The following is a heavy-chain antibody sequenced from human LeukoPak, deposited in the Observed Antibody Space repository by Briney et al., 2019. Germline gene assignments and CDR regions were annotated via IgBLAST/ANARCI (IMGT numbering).Heavy chain of an antibody. CDR2: ISVTGDST. CDR3: AKAYYGGKN. Sequence: GASLRLSCAAAGFTFSSYAMSWVRQAPGKGLEWVSGISVTGDSTYYADSVKGRFTISRDNSKNTLYLQMSSLRADDTAVYYCAKAYYGGKNWGQGALVTVSS. J-gene: IGHJ4*02. CDR1: GFTFSSYA. D-gene: IGHD4-23*01. V-gene: IGHV3-23*01.